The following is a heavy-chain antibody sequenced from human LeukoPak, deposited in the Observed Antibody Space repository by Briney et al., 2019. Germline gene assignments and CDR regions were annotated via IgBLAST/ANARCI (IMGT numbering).Heavy chain of an antibody. CDR2: INWNGGST. Sequence: GGSLRLSCAASGFPFDDYGMSWVRQAPGKGLEWVSGINWNGGSTGYADSVKGRFTISRDNAKNSLYLQMNSLRAEDTALYYCARRERYSSSSGVDYWGQGTLVTVSS. D-gene: IGHD6-6*01. J-gene: IGHJ4*02. V-gene: IGHV3-20*04. CDR1: GFPFDDYG. CDR3: ARRERYSSSSGVDY.